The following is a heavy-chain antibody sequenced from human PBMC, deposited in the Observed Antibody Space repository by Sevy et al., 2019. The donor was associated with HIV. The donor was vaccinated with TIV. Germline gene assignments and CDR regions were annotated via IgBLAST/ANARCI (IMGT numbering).Heavy chain of an antibody. J-gene: IGHJ4*02. CDR2: IRYDGSDK. D-gene: IGHD6-13*01. CDR1: GFTFTNYG. Sequence: GGSLRLSCAASGFTFTNYGMHWVRQVPGKGLEWVTFIRYDGSDKYYAASVKGRFTISRDDSKNTWNLQMDSLRPEDTAIYYCAKDLAGPGRRYFDSWGQGTLVTVSS. V-gene: IGHV3-30*02. CDR3: AKDLAGPGRRYFDS.